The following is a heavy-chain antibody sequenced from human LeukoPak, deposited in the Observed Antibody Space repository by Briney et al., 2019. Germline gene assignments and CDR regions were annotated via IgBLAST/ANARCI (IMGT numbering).Heavy chain of an antibody. D-gene: IGHD4-11*01. CDR3: ARKGQGYSNYWFDP. Sequence: PGGSLRLSCAASGFTFSSYSMNWVRQAPGKGLEWVSYISSSSSTIYYADSVKGRFTISRENAKNSLYLQMNSLRAEDTAVYYCARKGQGYSNYWFDPWGQGTLVTVSS. J-gene: IGHJ5*02. V-gene: IGHV3-48*01. CDR1: GFTFSSYS. CDR2: ISSSSSTI.